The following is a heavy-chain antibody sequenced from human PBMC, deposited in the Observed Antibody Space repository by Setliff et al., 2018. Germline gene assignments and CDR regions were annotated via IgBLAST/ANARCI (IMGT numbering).Heavy chain of an antibody. CDR2: IKSDGSST. J-gene: IGHJ1*01. CDR3: AKDSSGWPHSLISYFQH. Sequence: GGSLRLSCAASGFTFSSFWMHWVRQAPGKGLVWVSRIKSDGSSTTYADSVKGRFTISRDNAKNSLYLQMNSLRAEDTAVYYCAKDSSGWPHSLISYFQHWGQGTLVTVSS. CDR1: GFTFSSFW. V-gene: IGHV3-74*01. D-gene: IGHD6-19*01.